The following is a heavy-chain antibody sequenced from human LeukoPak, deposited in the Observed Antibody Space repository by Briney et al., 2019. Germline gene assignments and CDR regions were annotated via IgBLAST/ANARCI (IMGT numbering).Heavy chain of an antibody. CDR3: ARSGGSCFLGCGFEY. D-gene: IGHD2-15*01. J-gene: IGHJ4*02. CDR2: ISGSGGST. CDR1: GFTFSSYA. V-gene: IGHV3-23*01. Sequence: QPGGSLRLSCAASGFTFSSYAMSWVRQAPGKGLEWVSAISGSGGSTYYADSVRGRFTISRDNARNSLYLQMNSLRAEDTAVYYCARSGGSCFLGCGFEYCGQGTLVTVSS.